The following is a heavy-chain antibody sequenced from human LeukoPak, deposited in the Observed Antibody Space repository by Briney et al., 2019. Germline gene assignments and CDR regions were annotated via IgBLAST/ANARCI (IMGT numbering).Heavy chain of an antibody. CDR1: GGSISSSSYY. J-gene: IGHJ5*02. CDR3: ATTTNYYDSNGYINWFDP. V-gene: IGHV4-39*07. D-gene: IGHD3-22*01. Sequence: SETLSLTCTVSGGSISSSSYYWGWIRQPPGKGLEWIVSIYYSGSTYYNPSLKSRVTISVDTSKNQFSLKLSSVTAADTAVYYCATTTNYYDSNGYINWFDPWGQGTLVTVSS. CDR2: IYYSGST.